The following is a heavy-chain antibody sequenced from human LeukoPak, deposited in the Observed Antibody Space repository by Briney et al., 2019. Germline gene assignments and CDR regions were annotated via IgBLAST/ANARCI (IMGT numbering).Heavy chain of an antibody. CDR2: ISGSGVST. J-gene: IGHJ4*02. CDR1: GFRFSSYA. D-gene: IGHD1-7*01. CDR3: AKDERNWNYNLASQTYD. V-gene: IGHV3-23*01. Sequence: PGGSLRLSCAASGFRFSSYAMSWVRQAPGKGLEWVSAISGSGVSTYYAGSVKGRFTVSRDNSKNTLYLQMSSLRAEDTAVYYCAKDERNWNYNLASQTYDWGQGTLVTVSS.